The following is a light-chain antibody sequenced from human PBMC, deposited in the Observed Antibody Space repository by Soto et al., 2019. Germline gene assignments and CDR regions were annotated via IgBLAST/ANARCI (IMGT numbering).Light chain of an antibody. CDR2: DTT. CDR3: LLSYNGAPAV. V-gene: IGLV7-46*01. Sequence: QAVVTQESSLTVSPGGTVTLTCDSSIDTVTTSHWPYWFQQKPGQAPKTLIYDTTNRHSWTPARFSGSILGGKAALIPSGAQPEDEAEYYCLLSYNGAPAVFGGGTQLTVL. J-gene: IGLJ7*01. CDR1: IDTVTTSHW.